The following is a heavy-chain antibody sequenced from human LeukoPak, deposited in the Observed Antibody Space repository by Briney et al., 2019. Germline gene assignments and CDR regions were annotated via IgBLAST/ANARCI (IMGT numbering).Heavy chain of an antibody. CDR1: GGSIRSYY. CDR2: IYTSGST. Sequence: SETLSLTCTVSGGSIRSYYWSWIRQPAGKGLEWIGRIYTSGSTNYNPSLKSRVTMSVDTSKNQFSLNLSSGTAADTAVYYCAFSPPGRIRYFDWLLFFDYWGQGTLVTVSS. CDR3: AFSPPGRIRYFDWLLFFDY. V-gene: IGHV4-4*07. J-gene: IGHJ4*02. D-gene: IGHD3-9*01.